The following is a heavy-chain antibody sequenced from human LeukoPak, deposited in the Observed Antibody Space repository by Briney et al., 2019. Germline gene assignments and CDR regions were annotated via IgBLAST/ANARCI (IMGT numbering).Heavy chain of an antibody. D-gene: IGHD1-26*01. CDR1: GDSISTSTYY. CDR3: ARRSGKYSQKVIDY. V-gene: IGHV4-39*01. Sequence: PSETLSLTCTVSGDSISTSTYYWGWIRQPPGEGLEWIASISYSENTYYNPSLKSRVTISVDTSKNQFPLKLTSVTAADTAVYYCARRSGKYSQKVIDYWGQGTLVTVSS. J-gene: IGHJ4*02. CDR2: ISYSENT.